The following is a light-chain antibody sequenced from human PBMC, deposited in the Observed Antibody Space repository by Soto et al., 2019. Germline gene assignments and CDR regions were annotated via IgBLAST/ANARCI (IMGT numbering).Light chain of an antibody. Sequence: EIVMTQSPATLSVSPGERATLSCRASQSVSSNLAWYPQKPGQAPRLLIYGASTRATGIPARFRGSWAGTEFTLAISSLQSEDFAVYYCQQYNNWPPWTFGQGTKVEIK. V-gene: IGKV3D-15*01. CDR3: QQYNNWPPWT. CDR2: GAS. J-gene: IGKJ1*01. CDR1: QSVSSN.